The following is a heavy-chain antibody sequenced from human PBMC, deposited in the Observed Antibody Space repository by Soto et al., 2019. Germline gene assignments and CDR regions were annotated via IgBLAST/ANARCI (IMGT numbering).Heavy chain of an antibody. CDR2: ISSSSSYI. J-gene: IGHJ6*02. CDR1: GFSFSSYS. V-gene: IGHV3-21*01. D-gene: IGHD6-13*01. CDR3: AREAGSSWYNYYYGMDV. Sequence: GGSLRLSCAASGFSFSSYSMNWVRQAPGKGLEWVSSISSSSSYIYYADSVKGRFTISRDNAKNSLYLQMNSLRAEDTAVYYCAREAGSSWYNYYYGMDVWGQGTTVTVSS.